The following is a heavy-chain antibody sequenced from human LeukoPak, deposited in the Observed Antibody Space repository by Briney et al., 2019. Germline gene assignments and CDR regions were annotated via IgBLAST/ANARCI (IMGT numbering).Heavy chain of an antibody. J-gene: IGHJ6*02. CDR1: GFTFDTYW. V-gene: IGHV3-74*01. Sequence: GGSLRLSCAASGFTFDTYWMHWVRQAPGKGLVWVSRIHRDGNNINYADFVQGRFSVSRDNAKNTLYLQMHSLRVEDTAMYYCARGLRDRYGMDVWGQGTTVTVSS. CDR2: IHRDGNNI. CDR3: ARGLRDRYGMDV.